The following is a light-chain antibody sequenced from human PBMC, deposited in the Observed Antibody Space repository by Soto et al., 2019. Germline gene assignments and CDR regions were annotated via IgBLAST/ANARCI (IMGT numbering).Light chain of an antibody. Sequence: QSVLTQPPSVSGPPGQRVTISCTGSASSIGAGYDVHWYQQFPGAAPKLLIYNNNNRPSGVPDRFSGSRSDMSASLAITGLQAEDEADYYCQSFDSSLSNSIFGGGTQLTVL. CDR1: ASSIGAGYD. J-gene: IGLJ2*01. V-gene: IGLV1-40*01. CDR2: NNN. CDR3: QSFDSSLSNSI.